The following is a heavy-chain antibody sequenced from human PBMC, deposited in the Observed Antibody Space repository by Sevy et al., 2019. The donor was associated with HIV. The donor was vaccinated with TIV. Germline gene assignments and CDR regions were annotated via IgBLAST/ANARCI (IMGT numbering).Heavy chain of an antibody. V-gene: IGHV3-21*01. CDR3: ARGDYYGSLYYFDY. J-gene: IGHJ4*02. CDR1: GFTFSNYF. CDR2: ISSGSSYI. Sequence: GGSLRLSCAASGFTFSNYFMNWVRQAPGKGLEWVSSISSGSSYIFYADSLKGRFTISRDNAMNSLYLHMNSLRAEDTAVYYCARGDYYGSLYYFDYWGPGTLVTVSS. D-gene: IGHD3-10*01.